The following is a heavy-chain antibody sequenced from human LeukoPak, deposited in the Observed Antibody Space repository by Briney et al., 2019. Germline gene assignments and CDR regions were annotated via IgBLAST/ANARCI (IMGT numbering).Heavy chain of an antibody. CDR2: INPNRGGT. D-gene: IGHD3-3*01. Sequence: ASVKVSCKASGYTFTGYYMHWVRQAPGQGLEWMGWINPNRGGTNYAQKFQGRVTMTRDTSISTAYMELSRLRSDDTAVYYCARGPPTIFGVVIMDYYYGMDVWGQGTTVTVSS. V-gene: IGHV1-2*02. J-gene: IGHJ6*02. CDR3: ARGPPTIFGVVIMDYYYGMDV. CDR1: GYTFTGYY.